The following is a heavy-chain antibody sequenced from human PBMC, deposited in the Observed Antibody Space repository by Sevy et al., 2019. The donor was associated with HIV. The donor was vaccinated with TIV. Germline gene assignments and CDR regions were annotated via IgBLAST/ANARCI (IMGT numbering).Heavy chain of an antibody. CDR1: GFSFSSYW. CDR3: ARGNSGSFDY. D-gene: IGHD3-22*01. J-gene: IGHJ4*02. CDR2: IKQDESEK. V-gene: IGHV3-7*03. Sequence: GGSLRLSCAASGFSFSSYWMHWVRQAPGKGLEWVANIKQDESEKYYAASVKGRFTISRDNAKNSVYLQVNSLRPEDTAIYYCARGNSGSFDYWGQGTLVTVS.